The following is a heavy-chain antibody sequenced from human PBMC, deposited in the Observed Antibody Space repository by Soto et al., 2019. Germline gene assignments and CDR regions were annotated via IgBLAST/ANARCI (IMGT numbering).Heavy chain of an antibody. CDR2: IYYSGST. D-gene: IGHD3-10*01. CDR3: ARAALGYYGSGSYYKDDAFDI. J-gene: IGHJ3*02. Sequence: PSETLSLTCTVSGGSISSYYWSWIRQPPGKGLEWIGYIYYSGSTNYNPSLKSRVTISVDTSKSQFSLKLSHVTAADTAVYYCARAALGYYGSGSYYKDDAFDIWGQGTMVTVSS. V-gene: IGHV4-59*01. CDR1: GGSISSYY.